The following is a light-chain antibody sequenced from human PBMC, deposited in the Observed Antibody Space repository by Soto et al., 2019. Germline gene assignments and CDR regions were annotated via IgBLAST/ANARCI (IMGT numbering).Light chain of an antibody. CDR2: EVS. V-gene: IGLV2-14*01. J-gene: IGLJ2*01. CDR3: SSYTSSSTLV. Sequence: QSVLTQHASVSGSPGQSITISCTGTSSDVGGYNYVSWYQQHPGKAPKLMIYEVSNRPSGVSNRFSGSKSGNTASLTISGLQAEDEADYYCSSYTSSSTLVFGGGTKVTVL. CDR1: SSDVGGYNY.